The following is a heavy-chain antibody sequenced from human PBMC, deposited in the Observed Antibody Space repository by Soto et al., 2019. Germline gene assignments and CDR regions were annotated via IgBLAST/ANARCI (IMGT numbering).Heavy chain of an antibody. CDR2: IIPIFGTA. CDR3: ARDLYYDFWSGKTGGMDV. J-gene: IGHJ6*02. Sequence: QVQLVQSGAEVKKPGSSVKVSCKASGGTFSSYAISWVRQAPGQGLEWMGGIIPIFGTANYAQKFQGRVTITADKSTSTAYMELRSLRSEDTAVYYCARDLYYDFWSGKTGGMDVWGQGTTVTVSS. V-gene: IGHV1-69*06. D-gene: IGHD3-3*01. CDR1: GGTFSSYA.